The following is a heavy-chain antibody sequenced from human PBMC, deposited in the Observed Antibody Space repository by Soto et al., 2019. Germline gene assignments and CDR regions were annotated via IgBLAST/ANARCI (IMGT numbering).Heavy chain of an antibody. CDR2: INPSGGIT. Sequence: ASVKVSCKASGYNLTSYYLHWVRQAPGQGPEWMGIINPSGGITNDAQKFQDRVTMTSDTSTSTVYMELSSLRSEDTAVYYCAGGISTTRYYYYYGMDVWGQGTTVTVSS. CDR1: GYNLTSYY. V-gene: IGHV1-46*01. CDR3: AGGISTTRYYYYYGMDV. D-gene: IGHD2-2*01. J-gene: IGHJ6*02.